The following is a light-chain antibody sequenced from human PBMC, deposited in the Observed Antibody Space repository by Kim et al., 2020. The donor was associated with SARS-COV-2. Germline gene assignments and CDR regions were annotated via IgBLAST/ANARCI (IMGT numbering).Light chain of an antibody. V-gene: IGKV2-28*01. CDR2: VGS. CDR1: QSLLFGDGNNY. CDR3: MQAVRAPLT. Sequence: IVMTQSPLSLPVTPGEPASISCRSSQSLLFGDGNNYLDWYLQKPGQSPQLLIYVGSNRASGVPDRFTVSGSGTEFTLKISRVEAEDVGVYYCMQAVRAPLTFGGGTKVDIK. J-gene: IGKJ4*01.